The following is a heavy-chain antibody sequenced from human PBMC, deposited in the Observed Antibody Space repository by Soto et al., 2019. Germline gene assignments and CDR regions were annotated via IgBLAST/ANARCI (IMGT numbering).Heavy chain of an antibody. CDR1: GFTFSSYA. V-gene: IGHV3-30-3*01. Sequence: LRLSCAASGFTFSSYAMHWVRQAPGKGLEWVAVISYDGSNKYYADSVKGRFTISRDNSKNTLYLQMNSLRAEDTAVYYCARVSKSYSSSWYPFDYWGQGTLVTVSS. CDR3: ARVSKSYSSSWYPFDY. D-gene: IGHD6-13*01. J-gene: IGHJ4*02. CDR2: ISYDGSNK.